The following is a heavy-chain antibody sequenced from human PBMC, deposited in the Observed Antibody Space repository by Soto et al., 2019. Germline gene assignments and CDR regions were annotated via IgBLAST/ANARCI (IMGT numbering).Heavy chain of an antibody. Sequence: GASVKVSCKASGGTFSSYTISWVRQAPGQGLEWMGRIIPILGIANYAQKFQGRVTITADKSTSTAYMELSSLRSEDTAVFYCAKEISIAVAGIDNFDYRGQGTLVTVSS. V-gene: IGHV1-69*02. CDR1: GGTFSSYT. J-gene: IGHJ4*02. CDR2: IIPILGIA. D-gene: IGHD6-19*01. CDR3: AKEISIAVAGIDNFDY.